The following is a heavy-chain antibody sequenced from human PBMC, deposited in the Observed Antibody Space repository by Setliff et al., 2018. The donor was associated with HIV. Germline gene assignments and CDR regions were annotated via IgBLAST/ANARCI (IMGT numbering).Heavy chain of an antibody. CDR1: GYIFIRYY. CDR3: ARDLRDGFEEWFSTLDDGMDV. V-gene: IGHV1-2*02. CDR2: INPHTGVT. J-gene: IGHJ6*02. D-gene: IGHD3-3*01. Sequence: ASVKVSCKTSGYIFIRYYIFWVRQAPGQGLEWMGNINPHTGVTKYAGKFQGRVTMTRDTSINTIYMELSRLRSDDTAVDYCARDLRDGFEEWFSTLDDGMDVWGQGTTVTVSS.